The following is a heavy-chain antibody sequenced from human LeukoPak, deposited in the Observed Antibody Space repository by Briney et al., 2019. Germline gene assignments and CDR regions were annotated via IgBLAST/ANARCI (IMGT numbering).Heavy chain of an antibody. Sequence: SETLSLTCTVSGGSISSSSYYWGWIRQPPGKGLEWIGSIYYSGSTYYNPSLKSRVTISVDTSKNQFSLKLSSVTAADTAVYYCACRTSYYDILTGGYYFDYWGQGTLVTVSS. D-gene: IGHD3-9*01. J-gene: IGHJ4*02. CDR1: GGSISSSSYY. CDR2: IYYSGST. CDR3: ACRTSYYDILTGGYYFDY. V-gene: IGHV4-39*01.